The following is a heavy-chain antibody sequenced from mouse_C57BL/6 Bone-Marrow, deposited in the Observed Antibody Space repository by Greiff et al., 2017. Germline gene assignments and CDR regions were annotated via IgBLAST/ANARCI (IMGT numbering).Heavy chain of an antibody. CDR3: ARCGFAY. Sequence: QVQLQQSGAELVRPGTSVKVSCKASGYAFTNYLIEWVKQRPGQGLEWIGVINPGSGGTNYNEKFKGKATLTADKSSSTAYMQLSSLTSEDSAVYFCARCGFAYWCQGTLVTVSA. V-gene: IGHV1-54*01. J-gene: IGHJ3*01. CDR1: GYAFTNYL. CDR2: INPGSGGT.